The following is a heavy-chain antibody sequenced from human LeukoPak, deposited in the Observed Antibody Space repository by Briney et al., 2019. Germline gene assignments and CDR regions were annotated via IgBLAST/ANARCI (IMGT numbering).Heavy chain of an antibody. CDR2: IIPIFGTA. V-gene: IGHV1-69*01. J-gene: IGHJ4*02. Sequence: SVKVSCKASGGTFSSYAISWVRQAPGQGLGWMGGIIPIFGTANYAQKFQGRVTITADESTNTAHMELSSLRSEDTAVYYCARDPYCGGDCPPVYWGQGTLVTVSS. CDR1: GGTFSSYA. CDR3: ARDPYCGGDCPPVY. D-gene: IGHD2-21*02.